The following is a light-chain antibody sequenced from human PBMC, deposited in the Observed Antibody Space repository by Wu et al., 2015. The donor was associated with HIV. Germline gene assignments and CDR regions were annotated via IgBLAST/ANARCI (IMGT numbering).Light chain of an antibody. CDR2: MHS. CDR1: RVLAAL. Sequence: ATLYCGPVRVLAALRPGTSKNLGQAPTAPHSLMHSNRATGTPARFSGGGSGTDFTLTISSLEPEDFALYYCQQRSNWPSLTFGGGTKVEIK. J-gene: IGKJ4*01. V-gene: IGKV3-11*01. CDR3: QQRSNWPSLT.